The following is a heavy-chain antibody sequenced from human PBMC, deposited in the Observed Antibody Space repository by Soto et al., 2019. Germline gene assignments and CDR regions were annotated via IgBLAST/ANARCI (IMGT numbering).Heavy chain of an antibody. V-gene: IGHV1-69*13. CDR3: ARDGLYGDYGANYYYGMDV. CDR2: IIPIFGTA. D-gene: IGHD4-17*01. Sequence: SVKVSCKASGGTFSSYAISWVRQVPGQGLEWMGGIIPIFGTANYAQKFQGRVTITADESTSTAYMELSSLRSEDTAVYYCARDGLYGDYGANYYYGMDVWGQGTTVTVSS. J-gene: IGHJ6*02. CDR1: GGTFSSYA.